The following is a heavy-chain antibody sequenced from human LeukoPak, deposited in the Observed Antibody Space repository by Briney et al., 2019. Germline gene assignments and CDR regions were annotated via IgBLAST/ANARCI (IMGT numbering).Heavy chain of an antibody. CDR2: INAGNGDT. V-gene: IGHV1-3*01. CDR1: GYTFTNYA. D-gene: IGHD2-2*01. CDR3: ARGYCSTTSCQYYSDY. J-gene: IGHJ4*02. Sequence: GASVKVSCKASGYTFTNYALHWVRQAPGQRVEWMGWINAGNGDTKYSQKFQGRVTITRDTSASTAYMELSSLRSEDTAVYHCARGYCSTTSCQYYSDYWGQGTLVTVSS.